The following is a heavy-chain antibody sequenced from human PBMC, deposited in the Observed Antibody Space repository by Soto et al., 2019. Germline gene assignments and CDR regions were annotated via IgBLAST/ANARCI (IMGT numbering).Heavy chain of an antibody. CDR2: IYYSGST. J-gene: IGHJ6*02. Sequence: SETLSLTCTVSGGSISSSSYYGGWIRQPPGKGLEWIGSIYYSGSTYYNPSLKSRVTISVDTSKNQFSLKLSSVTAADTAVYYCASQASPYYYYGMDVWGQGTTVTVSS. CDR1: GGSISSSSYY. CDR3: ASQASPYYYYGMDV. V-gene: IGHV4-39*01.